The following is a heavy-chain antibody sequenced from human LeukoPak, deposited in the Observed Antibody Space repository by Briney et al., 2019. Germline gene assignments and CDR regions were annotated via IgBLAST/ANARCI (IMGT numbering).Heavy chain of an antibody. CDR3: ARHGWYGGLPDC. CDR1: VGSISSSSYY. Sequence: PSETLSLTCTVSVGSISSSSYYCGWIRQPPGKGLGWIGSIYYSGSTYYNPSLKSRVTISVDTSKNQFSLKLSSVTAADTAVYYCARHGWYGGLPDCWGQGTLVTVSS. V-gene: IGHV4-39*01. D-gene: IGHD1-26*01. CDR2: IYYSGST. J-gene: IGHJ4*02.